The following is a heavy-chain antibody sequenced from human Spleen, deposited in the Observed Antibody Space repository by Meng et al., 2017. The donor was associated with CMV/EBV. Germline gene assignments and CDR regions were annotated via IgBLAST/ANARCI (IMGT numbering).Heavy chain of an antibody. CDR2: ISRSGRAT. V-gene: IGHV3-48*03. CDR1: GFTFSNYE. D-gene: IGHD3-3*01. J-gene: IGHJ6*02. Sequence: GESLKISCVASGFTFSNYELNWVRQAPGKGLEWVAYISRSGRATSYADSVKGRFTISRDNAKNSLYLQLNSLRAEDTAVYYCASGKETITIFGVVIISGMDVWGQGTTVTVSS. CDR3: ASGKETITIFGVVIISGMDV.